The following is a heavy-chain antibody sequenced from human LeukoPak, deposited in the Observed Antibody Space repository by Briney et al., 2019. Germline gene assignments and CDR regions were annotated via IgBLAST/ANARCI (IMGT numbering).Heavy chain of an antibody. D-gene: IGHD5-12*01. J-gene: IGHJ4*02. CDR2: ISSSSSTI. Sequence: GGSLRLSCAGSRFTFSSYSMNCVRQAPGKGLEWVSYISSSSSTIYYADSVKGRFTISRDNAKNSLYLQMNSLRAEDTAVYYCARGGGYDSIDYWGQGTLVTVSS. CDR3: ARGGGYDSIDY. CDR1: RFTFSSYS. V-gene: IGHV3-48*01.